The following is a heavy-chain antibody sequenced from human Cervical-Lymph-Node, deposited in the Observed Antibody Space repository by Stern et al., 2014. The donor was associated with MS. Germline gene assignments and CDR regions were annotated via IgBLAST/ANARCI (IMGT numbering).Heavy chain of an antibody. CDR2: INPSDGRT. V-gene: IGHV1-46*01. CDR1: GYTFTNQR. CDR3: AGEADA. Sequence: VQLVESGAEVKTPRASVKVSCKASGYTFTNQRIHWVRQAPGQGLEWMGIINPSDGRTIYAQKIQGRVTMTRDTSTTTFYMELSSLRSEDTAVYYCAGEADAWGQGTLVTVSS. D-gene: IGHD6-6*01. J-gene: IGHJ4*02.